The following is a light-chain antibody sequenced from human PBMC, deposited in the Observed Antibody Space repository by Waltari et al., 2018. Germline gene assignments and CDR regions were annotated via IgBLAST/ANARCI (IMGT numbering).Light chain of an antibody. CDR1: QSIGRY. CDR2: GAS. CDR3: QNHERLPAV. J-gene: IGKJ1*01. Sequence: EIVLTQSPGTLSLSPGERATLSCRASQSIGRYLVWYQQKPGQAPRLLIYGASSRAAGIPDRFSGSGSGTDFSLTISRLVPEDFAVYYCQNHERLPAVFGQGTKVEIK. V-gene: IGKV3-20*01.